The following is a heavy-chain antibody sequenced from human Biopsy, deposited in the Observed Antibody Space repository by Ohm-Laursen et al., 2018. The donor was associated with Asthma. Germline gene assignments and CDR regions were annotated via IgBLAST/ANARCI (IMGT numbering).Heavy chain of an antibody. CDR3: AREGVNYYDSSGYLEY. CDR2: ISSSGSTI. J-gene: IGHJ4*02. D-gene: IGHD3-22*01. CDR1: GFTFHNYV. Sequence: GSLRLSCAASGFTFHNYVMHWIRQAPGKGLEWVSYISSSGSTIYYADSVKGRFTISRDNAKNSLYLQMNSLRAEDTAVYYCAREGVNYYDSSGYLEYWGQGTLVTVSS. V-gene: IGHV3-11*01.